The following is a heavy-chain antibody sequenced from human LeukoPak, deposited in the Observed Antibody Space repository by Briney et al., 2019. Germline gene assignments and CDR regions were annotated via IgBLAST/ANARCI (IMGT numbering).Heavy chain of an antibody. CDR2: INPNSGGT. CDR1: GYTFTGYY. J-gene: IGHJ6*03. Sequence: ASVKVSCKASGYTFTGYYMHWVRQAPGQGLEWMGWINPNSGGTNYAQKFQGRVTMTRDTSISTAYIELSRLRSDDTAVYYCARVSVVPAAYYYYYMDVWGKGTTVTVSS. V-gene: IGHV1-2*02. D-gene: IGHD2-2*01. CDR3: ARVSVVPAAYYYYYMDV.